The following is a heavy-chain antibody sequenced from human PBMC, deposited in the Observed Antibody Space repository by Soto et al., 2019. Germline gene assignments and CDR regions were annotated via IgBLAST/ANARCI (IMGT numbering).Heavy chain of an antibody. CDR1: GGSVSNSNYY. J-gene: IGHJ4*02. Sequence: PSETLSLTCTVSGGSVSNSNYYWGWIRQSPGKGLEWIGSVYYRGRSYSKSSVKSRVTISVDTSKNQFSLNLNSVAASDTAVYYRVSQRTSVLTQACFDYWGPGALVTVSS. CDR2: VYYRGRS. CDR3: VSQRTSVLTQACFDY. D-gene: IGHD2-8*01. V-gene: IGHV4-39*01.